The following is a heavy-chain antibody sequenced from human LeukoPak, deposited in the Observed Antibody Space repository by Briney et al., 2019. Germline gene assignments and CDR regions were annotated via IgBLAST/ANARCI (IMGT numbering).Heavy chain of an antibody. V-gene: IGHV1-18*01. CDR1: GYTFTSYG. CDR3: ARDPPPGHIAARPFDY. Sequence: GASVKVSCKASGYTFTSYGISWVRQAPGQGLEWMGWISAYNGNTNYAQKLQGRVTITTDTSTSTAYMELRSLRSDDTAVYYCARDPPPGHIAARPFDYWGQGTLVTVSS. CDR2: ISAYNGNT. J-gene: IGHJ4*02. D-gene: IGHD6-6*01.